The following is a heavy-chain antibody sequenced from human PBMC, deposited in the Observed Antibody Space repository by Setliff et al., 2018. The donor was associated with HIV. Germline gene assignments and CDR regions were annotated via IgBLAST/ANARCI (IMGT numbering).Heavy chain of an antibody. Sequence: SETLSLTCSVSGGSIRSSDYYWGWIRQTPGKGLEWIGTIHYSGGTSYNPSFKSRVTFSMEGSQNQFSLKVRSVTAADSAIYYCARNAGYSSSWYVYWGQGVLVTVSS. D-gene: IGHD6-13*01. J-gene: IGHJ4*02. CDR3: ARNAGYSSSWYVY. V-gene: IGHV4-39*07. CDR2: IHYSGGT. CDR1: GGSIRSSDYY.